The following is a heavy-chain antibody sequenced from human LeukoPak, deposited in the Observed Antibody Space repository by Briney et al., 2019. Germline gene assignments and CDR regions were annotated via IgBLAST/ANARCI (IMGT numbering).Heavy chain of an antibody. CDR3: AKARGLIGGAFDI. CDR2: VSWDGDTT. D-gene: IGHD3-22*01. CDR1: GFTFSSYA. Sequence: GGSLRLSCAASGFTFSSYAMNWVRQAPGKGLEWVSLVSWDGDTTYYADSVKGRFTISRDNSKNSLYLQMNSLRTEDTALYYCAKARGLIGGAFDIWGQGTMVTVSS. J-gene: IGHJ3*02. V-gene: IGHV3-43*01.